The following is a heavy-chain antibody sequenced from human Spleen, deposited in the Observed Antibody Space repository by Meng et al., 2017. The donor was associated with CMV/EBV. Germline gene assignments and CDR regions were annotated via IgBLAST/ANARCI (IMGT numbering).Heavy chain of an antibody. CDR3: ARRPAAIVAFDI. J-gene: IGHJ3*02. Sequence: VSGGSNSSGDYYWSWLRQPPGKGLEWIGYIYYSGTTYYHPSLKSRVTISLHTSKNQFSLKLTSVTAADTAVYYCARRPAAIVAFDIWGQGTMVTVSS. CDR1: GGSNSSGDYY. V-gene: IGHV4-30-4*08. D-gene: IGHD2-2*02. CDR2: IYYSGTT.